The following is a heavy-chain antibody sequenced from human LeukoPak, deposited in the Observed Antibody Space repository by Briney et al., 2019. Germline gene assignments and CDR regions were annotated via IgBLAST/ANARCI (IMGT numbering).Heavy chain of an antibody. Sequence: ASVKVSCKASGYTFTDYYIHWVRQAPGQGLEWMGWINPYSGDTNSAQKFQGRVTMARDTSISTAYMELSRLRSDDTAVYYCARDRPGDCSDLPLYWFDPWGQGTLVTVSS. V-gene: IGHV1-2*02. CDR2: INPYSGDT. CDR3: ARDRPGDCSDLPLYWFDP. CDR1: GYTFTDYY. D-gene: IGHD2-15*01. J-gene: IGHJ5*02.